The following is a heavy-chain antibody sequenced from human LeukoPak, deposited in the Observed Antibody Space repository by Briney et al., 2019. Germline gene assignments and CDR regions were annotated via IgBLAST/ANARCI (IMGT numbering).Heavy chain of an antibody. CDR3: ARGFRSDSSGRKFDC. D-gene: IGHD3-22*01. CDR2: MNPNSGNT. CDR1: GYTSTSYD. J-gene: IGHJ4*02. Sequence: ASVKVSCKASGYTSTSYDINWVRQATGQGLEWMGWMNPNSGNTGYAQKFQDRVTMTRNTSIGTAYMELSSLGSEDTAMYYCARGFRSDSSGRKFDCWGQGTLVTVSS. V-gene: IGHV1-8*01.